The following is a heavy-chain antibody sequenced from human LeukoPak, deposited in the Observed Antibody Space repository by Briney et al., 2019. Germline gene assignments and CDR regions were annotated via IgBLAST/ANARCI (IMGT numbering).Heavy chain of an antibody. Sequence: SETLSLTCTVSGGSISSYYWSWLRQPPGKGLEWIGYIYYSGSTNYNPSLKSRVTISVDTSKNQFSLKLSSVTAADTAVYYCARDKSSSWGPYYYYMDVWGKGTTVTVSS. CDR3: ARDKSSSWGPYYYYMDV. CDR1: GGSISSYY. D-gene: IGHD6-13*01. CDR2: IYYSGST. V-gene: IGHV4-59*01. J-gene: IGHJ6*03.